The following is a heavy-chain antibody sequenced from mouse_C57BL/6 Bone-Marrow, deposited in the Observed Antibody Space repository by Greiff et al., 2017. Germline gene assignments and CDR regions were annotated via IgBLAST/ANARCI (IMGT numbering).Heavy chain of an antibody. CDR1: GYTFTSYT. CDR3: ARDPLIYYYGSSISWFAY. V-gene: IGHV1-4*01. Sequence: QVQLQQPGAELARPGASVKMSCKASGYTFTSYTMHWVKQRPGQGLEWIGYINPSSGYTKYNQKFKDKATLTADKSSSTAYMQLSSLTSEDSAVYYCARDPLIYYYGSSISWFAYWGQETLVTVSA. J-gene: IGHJ3*01. CDR2: INPSSGYT. D-gene: IGHD1-1*01.